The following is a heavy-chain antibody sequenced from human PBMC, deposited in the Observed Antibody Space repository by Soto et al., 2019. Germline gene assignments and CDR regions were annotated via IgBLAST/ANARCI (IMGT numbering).Heavy chain of an antibody. CDR3: TRDPEYFYDSRGTRYYYQYGVHV. D-gene: IGHD3-22*01. CDR2: TYYRSKWYN. V-gene: IGHV6-1*01. J-gene: IGHJ6*02. Sequence: PSQTLSLTCAISGDSVSSNSAAWNWIRQSPSRGLGWLGRTYYRSKWYNDYGVSVKSRITIDPDTSKNQFSLQLNSVTPEDTAVYYCTRDPEYFYDSRGTRYYYQYGVHVWGQGTTVTVSS. CDR1: GDSVSSNSAA.